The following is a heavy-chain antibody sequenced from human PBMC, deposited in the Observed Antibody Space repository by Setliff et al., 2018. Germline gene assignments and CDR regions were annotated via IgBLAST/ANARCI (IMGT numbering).Heavy chain of an antibody. CDR1: GGSFSAYY. J-gene: IGHJ5*02. V-gene: IGHV4-34*01. Sequence: SETLSLTCAVYGGSFSAYYWSWIRQPPGKGLEWIGGINHSGSTIYNPSLKSRVTISVDTSKNQFSLMLNSVPAADTAVYYWASFIIGGWQNWFDPWGHGTLVTVSS. CDR2: INHSGST. D-gene: IGHD6-19*01. CDR3: ASFIIGGWQNWFDP.